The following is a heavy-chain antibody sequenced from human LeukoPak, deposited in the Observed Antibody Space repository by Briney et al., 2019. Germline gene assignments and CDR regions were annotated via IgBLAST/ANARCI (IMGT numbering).Heavy chain of an antibody. Sequence: GGSLRLSCAASGFTFSSYGMHWVRQAPGKGLEWVANIKQDGSEKYYVDSVKGRFTISRDNAKNSLYLQMNSLRAEDTAVYYCARAAGFWSGYGYYYYMDVWGKGTTVTVSS. V-gene: IGHV3-7*01. CDR1: GFTFSSYG. D-gene: IGHD3-3*01. CDR2: IKQDGSEK. J-gene: IGHJ6*03. CDR3: ARAAGFWSGYGYYYYMDV.